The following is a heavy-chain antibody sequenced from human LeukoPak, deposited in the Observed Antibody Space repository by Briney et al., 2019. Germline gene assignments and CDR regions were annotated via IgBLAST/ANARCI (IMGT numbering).Heavy chain of an antibody. CDR2: ISSSSSYI. D-gene: IGHD1-20*01. CDR1: GFTFSSYS. Sequence: GGSLRLSCAASGFTFSSYSMNWVRQAPGKGLEWVSSISSSSSYIYYADSVKGRFTISRDDAKNSLYLQMNSLRAEDTAVYYCARGDNWKPDWLDPWGQGTLVTVSS. CDR3: ARGDNWKPDWLDP. J-gene: IGHJ5*02. V-gene: IGHV3-21*01.